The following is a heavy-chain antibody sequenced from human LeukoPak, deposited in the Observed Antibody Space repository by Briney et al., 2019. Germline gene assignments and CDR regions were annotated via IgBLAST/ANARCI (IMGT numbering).Heavy chain of an antibody. J-gene: IGHJ6*03. V-gene: IGHV1-2*02. CDR1: GYTFTGYY. Sequence: AASVTVSCKASGYTFTGYYMHWVRQAPGQGLEWMAWINPKSGVTNYAQKLQGRVTITRDTSSSTADMELSRLRSDDTAVYYCARGSRVLLWFGESSDYYYYMDVWGKGTTVTVSS. CDR2: INPKSGVT. CDR3: ARGSRVLLWFGESSDYYYYMDV. D-gene: IGHD3-10*01.